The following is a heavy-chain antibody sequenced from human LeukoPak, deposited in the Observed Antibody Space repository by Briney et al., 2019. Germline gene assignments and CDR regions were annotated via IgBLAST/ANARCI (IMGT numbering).Heavy chain of an antibody. V-gene: IGHV4-59*01. Sequence: SETLSLTCTVSGGSFSSNYWGYIRQPPGKGLEWIGCIYFSGSTNYNPSLKSRVSISLDPSKNQFSLKLSSMTAADTAVYYCARVGPYYGSGSFDLWGQGTLVTVSS. J-gene: IGHJ5*02. CDR2: IYFSGST. CDR1: GGSFSSNY. CDR3: ARVGPYYGSGSFDL. D-gene: IGHD3-10*01.